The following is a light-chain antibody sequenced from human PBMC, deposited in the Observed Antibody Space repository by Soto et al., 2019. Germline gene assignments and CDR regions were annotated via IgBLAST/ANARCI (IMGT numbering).Light chain of an antibody. J-gene: IGKJ5*01. CDR3: QQRSNWSIT. CDR1: QSVGGS. V-gene: IGKV3-11*01. Sequence: VMTQSPATLSVSPGERVTLSCRASQSVGGSLAWYRQKPGQAPSLLVYGASTRATGIPARFSGSGSGTDFTLTISSLEPEDFAVYYCQQRSNWSITFGQGTRLEI. CDR2: GAS.